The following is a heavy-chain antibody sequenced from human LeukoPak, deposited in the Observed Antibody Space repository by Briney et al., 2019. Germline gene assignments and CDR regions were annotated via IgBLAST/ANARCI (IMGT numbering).Heavy chain of an antibody. D-gene: IGHD3-3*01. CDR1: GFTVSGNY. V-gene: IGHV3-53*01. CDR3: AKDRWFSTYYDFWSGSYYFDY. CDR2: IYGGGST. Sequence: GGSLRLSCAASGFTVSGNYMSWVRQAPGKGLEWVSVIYGGGSTYYADSVKGRFTISRDNSKNTLYLQMNSLRAEDTAVYYCAKDRWFSTYYDFWSGSYYFDYWGQGTLVTVSS. J-gene: IGHJ4*02.